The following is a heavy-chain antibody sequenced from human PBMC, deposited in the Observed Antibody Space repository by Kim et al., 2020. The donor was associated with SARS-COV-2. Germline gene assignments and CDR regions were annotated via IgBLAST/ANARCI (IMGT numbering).Heavy chain of an antibody. CDR3: ARGEVGMQMIYYYYGMDV. D-gene: IGHD3-16*01. J-gene: IGHJ6*02. Sequence: SETLSLTCTVSGGSISSYYWSWIRQPPGKGLEWIGYIYYSGSTNYNPSLKSRVTISVDTSKNQFSLKLSSVTAADTAVYYCARGEVGMQMIYYYYGMDVWGQGTTVTVSS. CDR2: IYYSGST. V-gene: IGHV4-59*13. CDR1: GGSISSYY.